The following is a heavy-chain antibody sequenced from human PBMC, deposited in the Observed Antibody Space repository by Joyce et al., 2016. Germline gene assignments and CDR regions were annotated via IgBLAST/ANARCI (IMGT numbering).Heavy chain of an antibody. CDR2: MYYSGGS. V-gene: IGHV4-30-4*01. J-gene: IGHJ4*02. CDR1: GDTISRGEFY. D-gene: IGHD4-23*01. CDR3: ARGLNSGGNAVGY. Sequence: QVHLQESGPGLVKPSQTLSLTCSVSGDTISRGEFYWRWIRQPPGKGLEWIGYMYYSGGSYYNPSFGSRFTLSLDTSKNQFSLRLACVTAADTAVYVCARGLNSGGNAVGYWGQGTLVVVSS.